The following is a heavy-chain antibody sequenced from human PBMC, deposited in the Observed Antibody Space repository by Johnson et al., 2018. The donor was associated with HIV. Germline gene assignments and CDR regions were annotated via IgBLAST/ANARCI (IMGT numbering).Heavy chain of an antibody. CDR1: GFTFSSYG. CDR2: ISYDGHNE. V-gene: IGHV3-30*03. Sequence: QVQLVESGGGVVQPGRSLRLSCAASGFTFSSYGMHWVRQAPGKGLEWVAVISYDGHNEYYADSVEGRFTVSRDNTKNTLYLQMNSLRAEDTAVYYCARDNWNEDIWGQGTMVTVSS. D-gene: IGHD1-20*01. CDR3: ARDNWNEDI. J-gene: IGHJ3*02.